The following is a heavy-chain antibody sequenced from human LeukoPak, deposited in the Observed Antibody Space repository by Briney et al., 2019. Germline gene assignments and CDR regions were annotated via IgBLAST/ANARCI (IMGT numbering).Heavy chain of an antibody. D-gene: IGHD3-22*01. V-gene: IGHV3-21*01. CDR2: ISSSSSYI. CDR3: ARDHYDRLKNSHGDAFDI. CDR1: GFTFSSYS. Sequence: GGSLRLSCAASGFTFSSYSMNWVRQAPGKGLEWVSSISSSSSYIYYADSVKGRFTISRDNAKNSLYLQMNSLRAEDTAVYYCARDHYDRLKNSHGDAFDIWGQGTMVTVSS. J-gene: IGHJ3*02.